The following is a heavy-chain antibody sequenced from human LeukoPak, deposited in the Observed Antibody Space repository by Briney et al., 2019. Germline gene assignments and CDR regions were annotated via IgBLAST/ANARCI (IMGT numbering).Heavy chain of an antibody. D-gene: IGHD3-16*02. Sequence: SVKVSCKASGGTFSSYAISWVRQAPGQGLEWMGGIIPIFGTANYAQKFQGRVTITTDESTSTAYMELSSLRSEDTAVYYCARADNYVWGSYRLMSHYYYYMDVWGKGTTVTVSS. CDR3: ARADNYVWGSYRLMSHYYYYMDV. J-gene: IGHJ6*03. V-gene: IGHV1-69*05. CDR2: IIPIFGTA. CDR1: GGTFSSYA.